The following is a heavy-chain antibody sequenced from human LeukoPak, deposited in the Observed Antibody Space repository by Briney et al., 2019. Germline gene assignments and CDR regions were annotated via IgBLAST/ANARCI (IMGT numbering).Heavy chain of an antibody. D-gene: IGHD2-15*01. V-gene: IGHV3-48*03. CDR3: ARVPNHIVVVVAATQYFDY. Sequence: GASLRLSCAASGFTFSNYAMSWVRQAPGKGLEWVSYISSSGSTIYYADSVKGRFTISRDNAKNSLYLQMNSLRAEDTAVYYCARVPNHIVVVVAATQYFDYWGQGTLVTVPS. J-gene: IGHJ4*02. CDR2: ISSSGSTI. CDR1: GFTFSNYA.